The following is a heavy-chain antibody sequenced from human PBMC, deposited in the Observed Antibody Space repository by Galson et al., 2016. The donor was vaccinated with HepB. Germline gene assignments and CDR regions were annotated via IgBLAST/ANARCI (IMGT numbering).Heavy chain of an antibody. Sequence: SLRLSCAASGFTFSDFYMSWVRQAPGKGLEWVSYISSSSDYTNNADSVKGRFTISRDNAKNSLYLQMNSLRAEDTAVYYCARHYGSGSYFAIDYWGQGILVTVSS. CDR3: ARHYGSGSYFAIDY. J-gene: IGHJ4*02. CDR1: GFTFSDFY. D-gene: IGHD3-10*01. CDR2: ISSSSDYT. V-gene: IGHV3-11*03.